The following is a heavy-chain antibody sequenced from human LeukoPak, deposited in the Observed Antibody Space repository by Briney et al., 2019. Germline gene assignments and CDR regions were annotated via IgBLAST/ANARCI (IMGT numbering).Heavy chain of an antibody. CDR2: ISSSNSTV. D-gene: IGHD2-2*02. Sequence: GGSLRLSCAASGFTFSSYSMHWVRQAPGKGLEWVSYISSSNSTVHYADSVRGRFTISRDSAKNSLYLQMNSLGDEDTAVYYCARDPLYCGSSTCYNYYYSMDVWGQGTTVTVSS. CDR3: ARDPLYCGSSTCYNYYYSMDV. V-gene: IGHV3-48*02. CDR1: GFTFSSYS. J-gene: IGHJ6*02.